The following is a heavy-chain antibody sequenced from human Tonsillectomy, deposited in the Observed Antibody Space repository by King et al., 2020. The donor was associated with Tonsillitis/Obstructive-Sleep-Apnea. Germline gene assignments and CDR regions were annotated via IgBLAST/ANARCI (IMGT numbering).Heavy chain of an antibody. J-gene: IGHJ6*03. CDR1: GGSISSYY. CDR2: IYYSGST. Sequence: LPLQESGPGLVKPSETLSLTCTVSGGSISSYYWSWIRQPPGKGLEWIGYIYYSGSTNYNPSLKSRVTISVDTSKNQFSLKLSSVTAADTAVYYCARVVVVPAARYYYYYYMDVWGKGTTVTVSS. V-gene: IGHV4-59*01. D-gene: IGHD2-2*01. CDR3: ARVVVVPAARYYYYYYMDV.